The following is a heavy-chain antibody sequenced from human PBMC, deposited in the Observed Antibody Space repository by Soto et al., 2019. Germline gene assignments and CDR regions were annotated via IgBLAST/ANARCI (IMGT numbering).Heavy chain of an antibody. CDR1: GYTFTRYY. CDR3: ARQLAYCGGDCYTEPVDY. Sequence: ASVKVSCKTSGYTFTRYYIHWVRQAPGQGLEWMGWINPNSGDTKYAQRFQGRVTMTKDTSITTAYMELTRLRSDDTAVYFCARQLAYCGGDCYTEPVDYWGQGTLVTVYS. V-gene: IGHV1-2*02. D-gene: IGHD2-21*02. J-gene: IGHJ4*02. CDR2: INPNSGDT.